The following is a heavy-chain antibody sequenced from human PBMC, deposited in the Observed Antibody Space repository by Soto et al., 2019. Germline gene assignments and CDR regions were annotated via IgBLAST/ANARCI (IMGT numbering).Heavy chain of an antibody. D-gene: IGHD3-10*01. CDR3: ANGRGGSGSITTRVDF. J-gene: IGHJ4*02. Sequence: EVQLFESGGGLVQPGGSLRLSCAASGFTFNNYAMTWVRQAPGKGLEWVSAISGGGDTTSYADSVKGRFTVSRDGSKNTLYLQMSSRRAEDTALYYCANGRGGSGSITTRVDFWGQGTRVTVS. CDR2: ISGGGDTT. CDR1: GFTFNNYA. V-gene: IGHV3-23*01.